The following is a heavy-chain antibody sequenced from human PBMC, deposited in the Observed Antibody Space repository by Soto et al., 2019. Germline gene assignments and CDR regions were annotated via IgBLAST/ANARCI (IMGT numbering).Heavy chain of an antibody. CDR2: INPSGGST. Sequence: GASVKVSCKASGYTFTSYYMHWVRQAPGQGLEWMGIINPSGGSTSYAQKFQGRVTMTRDTSTSTVYMELSSLRSEDTAVYYCASLPSYDSSGYYHSADYWGQGTLVTVSS. J-gene: IGHJ4*02. V-gene: IGHV1-46*01. D-gene: IGHD3-22*01. CDR1: GYTFTSYY. CDR3: ASLPSYDSSGYYHSADY.